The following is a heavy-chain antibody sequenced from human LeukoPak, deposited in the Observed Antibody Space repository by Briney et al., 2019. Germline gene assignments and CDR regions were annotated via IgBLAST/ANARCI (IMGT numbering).Heavy chain of an antibody. CDR3: AREISSWYRTEGRFDP. V-gene: IGHV3-7*01. J-gene: IGHJ5*02. Sequence: GGSLRLSCAASGFTFGSYWMTWVRQAPGKGLEWVANIKQDGSEKYYVDSVKGRFTISRDNVKSSLYLQMNSLRAEDTAVFYCAREISSWYRTEGRFDPWGQGTLVTVSS. D-gene: IGHD6-13*01. CDR2: IKQDGSEK. CDR1: GFTFGSYW.